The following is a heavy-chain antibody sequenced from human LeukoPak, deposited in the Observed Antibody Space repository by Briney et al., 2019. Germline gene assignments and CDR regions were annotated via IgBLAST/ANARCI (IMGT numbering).Heavy chain of an antibody. D-gene: IGHD3-10*01. J-gene: IGHJ4*02. V-gene: IGHV4-38-2*02. Sequence: SETLSLTCTVSGYSISSGYYWGWIRQPPGKGLEWIGSIYHSGSTYYNPSLKSRVTISVDTSKNQFSLKLSSVTAADTAVYYCARSYGSGSYPPHYWGQGTLVTVSS. CDR2: IYHSGST. CDR3: ARSYGSGSYPPHY. CDR1: GYSISSGYY.